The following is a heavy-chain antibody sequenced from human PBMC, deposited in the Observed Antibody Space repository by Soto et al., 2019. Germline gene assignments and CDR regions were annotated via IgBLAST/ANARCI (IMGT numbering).Heavy chain of an antibody. CDR1: GFTFSSYA. V-gene: IGHV3-48*01. D-gene: IGHD4-17*01. Sequence: EVQLVESGGGLVQPGGSLRLSCAASGFTFSSYAMNWVRQATGKGLEWVADISSSSGIIYYADFVKGRFTIFRDNAKNSLYLQMNSLRAEDTDVYYSSSILSGRDYGDYLDYWGQGTLVTVSS. CDR3: SSILSGRDYGDYLDY. J-gene: IGHJ4*02. CDR2: ISSSSGII.